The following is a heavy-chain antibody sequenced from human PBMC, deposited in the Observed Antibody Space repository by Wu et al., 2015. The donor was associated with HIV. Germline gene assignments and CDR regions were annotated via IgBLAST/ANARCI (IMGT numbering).Heavy chain of an antibody. V-gene: IGHV1-2*02. J-gene: IGHJ6*03. CDR2: INPKNGDT. D-gene: IGHD3-3*02. Sequence: QVQLVQSGSEVKKSGASVNVSCKASGYTITDYYLHWVRQAPGQGLQWMGWINPKNGDTNYAQTFKGRITMTRDTSINTAYMVLTSLKSNDTALYFCARDWQFHVIFDDYYIDVWGGRDHGHRLL. CDR1: GYTITDYY. CDR3: ARDWQFHVIFDDYYIDV.